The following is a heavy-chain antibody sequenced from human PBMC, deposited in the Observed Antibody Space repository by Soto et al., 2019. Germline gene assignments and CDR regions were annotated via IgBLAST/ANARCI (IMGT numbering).Heavy chain of an antibody. Sequence: PSETLSLTCTVSGGSISNYYWSWIRQPPGKGLEWIGEINHSGSTNYNPSLKSRVTISVDTSKNQFPLKLSSVTAADTAVYYCARGRSYYGSGSFSPPSSYGMDVWGQGTTVTVSS. D-gene: IGHD3-10*01. CDR1: GGSISNYY. CDR2: INHSGST. CDR3: ARGRSYYGSGSFSPPSSYGMDV. J-gene: IGHJ6*02. V-gene: IGHV4-34*01.